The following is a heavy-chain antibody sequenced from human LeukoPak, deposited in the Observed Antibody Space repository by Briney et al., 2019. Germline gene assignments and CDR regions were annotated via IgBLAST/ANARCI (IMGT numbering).Heavy chain of an antibody. Sequence: GGSLRLSCAASGFTFSSYGMHWVRQAPGKGLEWVAFIRYDGSNKYYADSVKGRFTISRDNSKNTLYLQMNSLRAEDTAVYYCATNRPYCYDSSGHFDYWGQGTLVTVSS. J-gene: IGHJ4*02. CDR1: GFTFSSYG. CDR2: IRYDGSNK. V-gene: IGHV3-30*02. CDR3: ATNRPYCYDSSGHFDY. D-gene: IGHD3-22*01.